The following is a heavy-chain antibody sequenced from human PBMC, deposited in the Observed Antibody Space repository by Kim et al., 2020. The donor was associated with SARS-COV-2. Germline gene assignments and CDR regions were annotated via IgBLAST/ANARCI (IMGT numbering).Heavy chain of an antibody. Sequence: GGSLRLSCAASGFTFSSYGMHWVRQAPGKGLEWVAVISYDGSNKYYADSVKGRFTISRDNSKNTLYLQMNSLRAEDTAVYYCAKDLTYYDFWSGYIAILEGPGNMRGDYYYGMDVWGQGTTVTVSS. D-gene: IGHD3-3*01. CDR2: ISYDGSNK. J-gene: IGHJ6*02. V-gene: IGHV3-30*18. CDR1: GFTFSSYG. CDR3: AKDLTYYDFWSGYIAILEGPGNMRGDYYYGMDV.